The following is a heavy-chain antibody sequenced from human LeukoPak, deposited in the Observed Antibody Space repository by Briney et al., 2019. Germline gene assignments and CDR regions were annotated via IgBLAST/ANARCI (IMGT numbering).Heavy chain of an antibody. CDR3: ARKIVGANAAFDI. CDR1: GFTFSSYA. V-gene: IGHV3-23*01. CDR2: ISGSGGST. J-gene: IGHJ3*02. Sequence: PGGSLRLSCAASGFTFSSYAMSWVRQAPGKGLEWVSAISGSGGSTYYADSVKGRFTISRDSAKNSLYLQMNSLRAEDTAVYYCARKIVGANAAFDIRGQGTMVTVSS. D-gene: IGHD1-26*01.